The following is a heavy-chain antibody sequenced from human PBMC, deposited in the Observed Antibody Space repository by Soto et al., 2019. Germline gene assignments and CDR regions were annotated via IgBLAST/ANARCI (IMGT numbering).Heavy chain of an antibody. CDR1: GGSFSGYY. J-gene: IGHJ4*02. V-gene: IGHV4-34*01. Sequence: QVQLQQWGAGLLKPSETLSLTCAVYGGSFSGYYWRWLRQPPGKGLEWIGEINHSGSTNYNPSLKSRVTISVDTSKNQFSLKLSSVTAADTAVYYCARGFRGDYDRGTFDYWGQGTLVTVSS. CDR3: ARGFRGDYDRGTFDY. CDR2: INHSGST. D-gene: IGHD4-17*01.